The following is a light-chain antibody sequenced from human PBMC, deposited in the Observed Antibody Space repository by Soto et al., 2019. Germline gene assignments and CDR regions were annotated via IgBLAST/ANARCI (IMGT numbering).Light chain of an antibody. CDR2: AAS. J-gene: IGKJ2*01. V-gene: IGKV1-39*01. CDR3: QQTYSVLPYT. CDR1: QNIRTY. Sequence: DIQMTQSPSSLSASIGDRVTITCRASQNIRTYLNWYQQKPGKAPDLLVFAASNLQTGVSSRFSGGGSVTDFTLTISSLQPEDFATYYCQQTYSVLPYTFGQGTKLEIK.